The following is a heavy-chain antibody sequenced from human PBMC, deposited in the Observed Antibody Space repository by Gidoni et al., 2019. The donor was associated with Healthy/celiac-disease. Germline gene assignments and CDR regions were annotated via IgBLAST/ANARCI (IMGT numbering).Heavy chain of an antibody. CDR1: GGSFSGYY. J-gene: IGHJ4*02. D-gene: IGHD6-13*01. CDR3: ARDPGAAAGTDYFDY. Sequence: QVQLQQWGAGLLKPSETLSLTCAVYGGSFSGYYWSWIRQPPGKGLEWIGEINHSGSTNYNPSLKSRVTISVDTSKNQFSLKLSSVTAADTAVYYCARDPGAAAGTDYFDYWGQGTLVTVSS. V-gene: IGHV4-34*01. CDR2: INHSGST.